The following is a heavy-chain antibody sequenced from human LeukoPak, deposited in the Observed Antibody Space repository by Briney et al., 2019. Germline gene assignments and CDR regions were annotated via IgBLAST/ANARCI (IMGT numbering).Heavy chain of an antibody. J-gene: IGHJ4*02. Sequence: SETLSLTCSVSGGSITTSSYYWGWIRQPPEKGLEWIGSIYYTGGTFYSPSLKSRVTISVDTSKNQFSLKLSSVTAADTAVYYCARDQAEEWLLPRYFDYWGQGTLVTVSS. CDR1: GGSITTSSYY. CDR2: IYYTGGT. CDR3: ARDQAEEWLLPRYFDY. V-gene: IGHV4-39*02. D-gene: IGHD3-3*01.